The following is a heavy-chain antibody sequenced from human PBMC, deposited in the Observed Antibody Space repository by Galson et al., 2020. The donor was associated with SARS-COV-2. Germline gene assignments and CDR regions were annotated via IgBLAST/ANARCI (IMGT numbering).Heavy chain of an antibody. J-gene: IGHJ4*02. V-gene: IGHV4-34*01. CDR2: INHSGGT. CDR3: ARGTPGY. CDR1: GGSFSGHQ. Sequence: SETLSLTCAVYGGSFSGHQWSWIRQPPGKGLEWIGQINHSGGTNYNPSLKSRVTISVDTSKNQFSLKLKSVTAADTAVYYCARGTPGYWGQGNLVTVSS.